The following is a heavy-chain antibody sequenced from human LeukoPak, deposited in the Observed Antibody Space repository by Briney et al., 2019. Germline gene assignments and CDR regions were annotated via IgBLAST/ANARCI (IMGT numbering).Heavy chain of an antibody. CDR3: ARGAMVRGVKFSR. CDR2: INHSGST. Sequence: TAESLSLTCAASGGSFSGYYWSWVRQPPGKGLEWIGEINHSGSTNYNASLKRRVTISVDTSKNQFSLKLSSVTAADTAVYYCARGAMVRGVKFSRWGQGTLVTVSS. J-gene: IGHJ4*02. V-gene: IGHV4-34*01. D-gene: IGHD3-10*01. CDR1: GGSFSGYY.